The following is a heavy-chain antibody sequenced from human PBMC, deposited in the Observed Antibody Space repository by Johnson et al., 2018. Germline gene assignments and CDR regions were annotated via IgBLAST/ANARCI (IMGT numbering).Heavy chain of an antibody. CDR1: ELTFSSYE. D-gene: IGHD3-3*01. Sequence: QVQLVESGGGVVQXKRSLRLXCAASELTFSSYEMHWVRQAPGKGLEWMAVISQDGRYKYYADSVKGRITISRDNSKKTLYVQRNSLRPEDTAVYYCATGGYRRSGPPDVWGKGTTVTVSS. CDR2: ISQDGRYK. CDR3: ATGGYRRSGPPDV. J-gene: IGHJ6*04. V-gene: IGHV3-30*03.